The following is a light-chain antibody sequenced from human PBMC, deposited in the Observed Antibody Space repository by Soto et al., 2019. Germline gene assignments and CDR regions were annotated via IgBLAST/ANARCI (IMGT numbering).Light chain of an antibody. CDR1: QGIGPY. V-gene: IGKV1-9*01. Sequence: IQLTQSPSSLSASVGDRVTISCRASQGIGPYVAWYQQKPGKDTKLLMYAAFTLHSGVPERVSGSRSGADGTRTISSPQTEDFATYYGQQVKSYPQTFGQGTRLEIK. J-gene: IGKJ5*01. CDR3: QQVKSYPQT. CDR2: AAF.